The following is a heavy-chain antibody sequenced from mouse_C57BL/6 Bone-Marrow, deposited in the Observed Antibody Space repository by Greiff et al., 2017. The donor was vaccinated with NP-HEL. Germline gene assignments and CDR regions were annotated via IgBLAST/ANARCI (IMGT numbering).Heavy chain of an antibody. V-gene: IGHV14-4*01. CDR3: TTGGSSPYAMDY. Sequence: VQLQQSGAELVRPGASVKLSCTVSGFNIKDDYMHWVKQRPEQGLEWIGWIDPENGDTEYASKFQGKATLTADTSSNTAYLQLSSRTSEDTSVYYCTTGGSSPYAMDYWGQGTSVTVSS. D-gene: IGHD1-1*01. J-gene: IGHJ4*01. CDR2: IDPENGDT. CDR1: GFNIKDDY.